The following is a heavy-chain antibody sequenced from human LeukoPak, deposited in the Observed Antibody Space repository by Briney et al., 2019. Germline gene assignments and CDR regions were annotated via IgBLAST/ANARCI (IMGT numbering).Heavy chain of an antibody. Sequence: GASVKVSCKASGGTFSSYAISWVRQAPGRGLEWMGGIIPIFGTANYAQKFQGRVTITADKSTSTAYMELSSLRSEDTAVYYCATGSEWPAYYFDYWGQGTLVTVSS. CDR1: GGTFSSYA. V-gene: IGHV1-69*06. J-gene: IGHJ4*02. CDR3: ATGSEWPAYYFDY. CDR2: IIPIFGTA. D-gene: IGHD3-3*01.